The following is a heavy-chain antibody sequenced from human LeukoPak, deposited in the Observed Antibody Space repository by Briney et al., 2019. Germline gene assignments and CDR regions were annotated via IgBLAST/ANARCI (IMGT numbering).Heavy chain of an antibody. Sequence: GGSLRLSCAASGFSFIHYTMNWVRQAPGKGLVWVSLIKSDGSTNYADSVKGRFTISRDNAKNTISLQMNSLRPEDTGVYYCARAPSEIGGYYPEYFRHWGQGTLVTVSS. CDR2: IKSDGST. J-gene: IGHJ1*01. CDR1: GFSFIHYT. CDR3: ARAPSEIGGYYPEYFRH. V-gene: IGHV3-74*01. D-gene: IGHD3-22*01.